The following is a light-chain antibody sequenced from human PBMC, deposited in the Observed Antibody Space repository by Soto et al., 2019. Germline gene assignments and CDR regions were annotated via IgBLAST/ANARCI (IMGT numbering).Light chain of an antibody. CDR3: SSYAGSSNV. V-gene: IGLV2-8*01. CDR2: EVN. J-gene: IGLJ1*01. CDR1: SSDVGGYNY. Sequence: QLVLTQPPSASGSPGQSVAISCTGTSSDVGGYNYVSWYQQHPGKAPKLMIYEVNKRPSGVPDRFSGSKSGNTASLNVSGLQAEDEADYYCSSYAGSSNVFGTGTKLTVL.